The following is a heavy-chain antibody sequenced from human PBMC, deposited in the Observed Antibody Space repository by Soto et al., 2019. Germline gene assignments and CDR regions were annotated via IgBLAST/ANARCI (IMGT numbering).Heavy chain of an antibody. V-gene: IGHV3-33*01. Sequence: QVQLEESGGGVVQPGRSLRLSCEASGFTFNTYSMHWVRQPPGKGLEWLAAIWYDGTQKYYADSVKGRFIISRDNSKKTLCLEMNSLRAEDTAVYYCARAGVTMVTVLWHFDCWGQGTLVTVAS. CDR3: ARAGVTMVTVLWHFDC. D-gene: IGHD4-17*01. J-gene: IGHJ4*02. CDR2: IWYDGTQK. CDR1: GFTFNTYS.